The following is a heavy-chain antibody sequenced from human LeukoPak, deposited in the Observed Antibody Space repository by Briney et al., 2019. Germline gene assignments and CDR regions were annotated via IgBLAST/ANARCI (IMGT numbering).Heavy chain of an antibody. CDR1: GFTFSSYW. Sequence: GGSLRLSCAASGFTFSSYWMSWVRQAPGKGLEWVANINQDGSEKYYVDSVRGRFTISRDNAKNSLCLQMDSLRAEDTAVHYCARVRVGTTNYFDYWGQGTLVTVSS. CDR2: INQDGSEK. CDR3: ARVRVGTTNYFDY. V-gene: IGHV3-7*04. J-gene: IGHJ4*02. D-gene: IGHD1-26*01.